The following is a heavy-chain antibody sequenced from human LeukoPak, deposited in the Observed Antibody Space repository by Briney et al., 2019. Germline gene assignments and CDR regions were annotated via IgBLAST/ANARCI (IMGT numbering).Heavy chain of an antibody. CDR2: IYYSGST. D-gene: IGHD3-3*01. CDR1: GVSISSYY. V-gene: IGHV4-59*01. Sequence: SETLSLTSAVSGVSISSYYWSSLPQPPGQGLGWLGYIYYSGSTNYNPSLKSRVTISVDTSKNQFSLQLSSVTAADTAVYYCARCNCDCWSGYYHDCFDLWGQGTLVTVSS. CDR3: ARCNCDCWSGYYHDCFDL. J-gene: IGHJ4*03.